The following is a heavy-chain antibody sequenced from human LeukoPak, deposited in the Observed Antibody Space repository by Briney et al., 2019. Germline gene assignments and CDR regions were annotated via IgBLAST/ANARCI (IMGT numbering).Heavy chain of an antibody. D-gene: IGHD2-2*01. CDR2: ISARGSNT. Sequence: GGSLRLSCTASGFTFNKYAMSWVRQAPGKGLEWVSSISARGSNTYYGYSVKGRFTISRDNSKNTLYLQMNSLRAEDTAVYYCARGSYCSSTSCHNWFDPWGQGTLVTVSS. CDR3: ARGSYCSSTSCHNWFDP. J-gene: IGHJ5*02. V-gene: IGHV3-23*01. CDR1: GFTFNKYA.